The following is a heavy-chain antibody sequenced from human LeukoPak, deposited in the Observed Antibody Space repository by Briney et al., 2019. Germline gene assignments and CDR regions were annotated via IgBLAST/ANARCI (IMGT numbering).Heavy chain of an antibody. D-gene: IGHD2-15*01. CDR3: ARGQTGSGRIFDY. CDR1: GDSVSSSTAA. V-gene: IGHV6-1*01. CDR2: TYYRSKWYS. J-gene: IGHJ4*02. Sequence: SQTLSLTRAISGDSVSSSTAAWNWIRQSPSRGLEWLGRTYYRSKWYSDFAEYVKSRITIDPDTSKNQFSLQLNSVTPDDTAVYFCARGQTGSGRIFDYWGQGTLVTVSS.